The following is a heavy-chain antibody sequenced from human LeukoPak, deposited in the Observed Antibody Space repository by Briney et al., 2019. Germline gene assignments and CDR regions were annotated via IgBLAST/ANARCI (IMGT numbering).Heavy chain of an antibody. CDR3: ARDSPNYDSSGAYHY. CDR2: INAYNGNT. Sequence: GASVKVSCKASGYTFTSCGISWVRQAPGQGLEWMGWINAYNGNTNYAQKLQGRVTMTTDTSTSTAYMELRSLRSDDTAVYYCARDSPNYDSSGAYHYWGQGTLVTVSS. CDR1: GYTFTSCG. V-gene: IGHV1-18*01. D-gene: IGHD3-22*01. J-gene: IGHJ4*02.